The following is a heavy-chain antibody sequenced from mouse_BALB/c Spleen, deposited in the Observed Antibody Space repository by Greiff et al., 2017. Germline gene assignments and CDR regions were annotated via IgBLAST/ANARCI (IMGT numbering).Heavy chain of an antibody. V-gene: IGHV14-1*02. J-gene: IGHJ1*01. CDR2: IDPENGNT. D-gene: IGHD2-3*01. CDR1: GFNIKDYY. Sequence: EVQLQQSGAELVRPGALVKLSCKASGFNIKDYYMHWVKQRPEQGLEWIGWIDPENGNTIYDPKFQGKASITADTSSNTAYLQLSSLTSEDTAVYYCARWDGRWYFDVWGAGTTVTVSS. CDR3: ARWDGRWYFDV.